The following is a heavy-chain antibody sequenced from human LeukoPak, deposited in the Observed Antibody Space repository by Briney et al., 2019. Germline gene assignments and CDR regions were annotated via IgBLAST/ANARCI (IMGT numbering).Heavy chain of an antibody. CDR1: GGSISSYY. Sequence: SETLSLTCTVSGGSISSYYWSWIRQPPGKGLEWIGSIYHSGSTYYNPSLKSRVTISVDTSKNQFSLKLSSVTAADTAVYYCARDILTGYYAWGQGTLVTVSS. CDR3: ARDILTGYYA. J-gene: IGHJ5*02. CDR2: IYHSGST. V-gene: IGHV4-38-2*02. D-gene: IGHD3-9*01.